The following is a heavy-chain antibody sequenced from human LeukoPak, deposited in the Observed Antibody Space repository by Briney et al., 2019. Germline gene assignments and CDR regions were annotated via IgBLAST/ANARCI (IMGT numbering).Heavy chain of an antibody. V-gene: IGHV1-2*02. CDR3: ARVDYYDSSGYYDNDY. J-gene: IGHJ4*02. CDR2: INPNSGGT. CDR1: GYTFTGYY. Sequence: ASVKVSCKASGYTFTGYYMHWVRRAPGQGLEWMGWINPNSGGTNYAQKLQGRVTMTRDTSISTAYMELSRLRSDDTAVYYCARVDYYDSSGYYDNDYWGQGTLVTVSS. D-gene: IGHD3-22*01.